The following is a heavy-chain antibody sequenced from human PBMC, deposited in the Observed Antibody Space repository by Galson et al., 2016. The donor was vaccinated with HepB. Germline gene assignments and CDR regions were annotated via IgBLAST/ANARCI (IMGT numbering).Heavy chain of an antibody. D-gene: IGHD3-16*01. CDR3: ARESPHTFYFEH. Sequence: SVKVSCKASGYTFTNYYIHWVRQALGQGLEWMAVIKPNDGNTAYAQKLQGRVTMTRDTSTSTVYMELSSLRSEDTAVYYCARESPHTFYFEHWGQGTLVTVSS. CDR1: GYTFTNYY. V-gene: IGHV1-46*04. CDR2: IKPNDGNT. J-gene: IGHJ4*02.